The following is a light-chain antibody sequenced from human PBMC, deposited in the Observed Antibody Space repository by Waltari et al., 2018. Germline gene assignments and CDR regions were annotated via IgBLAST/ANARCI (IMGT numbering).Light chain of an antibody. J-gene: IGLJ3*02. CDR1: NNNVGYEG. V-gene: IGLV10-54*04. CDR2: GNN. CDR3: SAWDSSLSAWV. Sequence: QAGLTQPPSVSKGLRQTATLTCTGNNNNVGYEGATWLQQHQGHPPKLLFYGNNNRPSGISERFSASRSGSTASLTITGLQTEDEADYYCSAWDSSLSAWVFGGGTKLTVL.